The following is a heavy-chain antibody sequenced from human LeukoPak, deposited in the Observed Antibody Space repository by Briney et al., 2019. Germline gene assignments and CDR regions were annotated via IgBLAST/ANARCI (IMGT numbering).Heavy chain of an antibody. D-gene: IGHD2-2*01. CDR2: INAGNGNT. CDR1: GYTFTSYA. V-gene: IGHV1-3*01. J-gene: IGHJ5*01. Sequence: ASVKVSCKASGYTFTSYAMHWVRQAPGQRLEWMGWINAGNGNTKYSQKFQGRVTITRDTSASTAYMELSSLRSEDTAVYYCARILLRYYSITSCSFGFWGQGTLVTVSS. CDR3: ARILLRYYSITSCSFGF.